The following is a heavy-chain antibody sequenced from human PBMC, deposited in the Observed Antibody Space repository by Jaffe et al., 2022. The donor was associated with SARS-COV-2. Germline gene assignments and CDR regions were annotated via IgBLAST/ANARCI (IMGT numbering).Heavy chain of an antibody. J-gene: IGHJ5*02. CDR3: AKGGEVVVAATPFCWFDP. D-gene: IGHD2-15*01. CDR1: GFTFSSYA. Sequence: EVQLLESGGGLVQPGGSLRLSCAASGFTFSSYAMSWVRQAPGKGLEWVSAISGSGGSTYYADSVKGRFTISRDNSKNTLYLQMNSLRAEDTAVYYCAKGGEVVVAATPFCWFDPWGQGTLVTVSS. CDR2: ISGSGGST. V-gene: IGHV3-23*01.